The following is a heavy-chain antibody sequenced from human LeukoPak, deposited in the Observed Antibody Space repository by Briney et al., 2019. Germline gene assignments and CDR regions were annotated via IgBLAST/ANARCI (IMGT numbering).Heavy chain of an antibody. J-gene: IGHJ6*03. CDR3: ARRSGRGIGFGYYYYYMDV. D-gene: IGHD1-26*01. CDR1: GYTFTSYD. V-gene: IGHV1-8*01. CDR2: MNPNSGNT. Sequence: GASVKVSCKASGYTFTSYDINWVRQATGQGLEWMGWMNPNSGNTGYAQKFQGRVTMTRNTSISTAYMELSSLRSEDTAVYYCARRSGRGIGFGYYYYYMDVWGKGTTVTVSS.